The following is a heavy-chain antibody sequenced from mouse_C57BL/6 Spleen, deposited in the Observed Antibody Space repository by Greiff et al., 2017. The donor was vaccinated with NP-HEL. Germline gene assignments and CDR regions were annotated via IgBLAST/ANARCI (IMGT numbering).Heavy chain of an antibody. J-gene: IGHJ4*01. V-gene: IGHV1-80*01. CDR2: IYPGDGDT. CDR1: GYAFSSYW. D-gene: IGHD2-5*01. CDR3: ARKRAYYSNYDTMDY. Sequence: QVQLQQSGAELVKPGASVKISCKASGYAFSSYWMNWVKQRPGTGLEWIGQIYPGDGDTNYNGKFKGKATLTADKSSSTAYMQLSSLTSEDSAVYFCARKRAYYSNYDTMDYWGQGTSVTVSS.